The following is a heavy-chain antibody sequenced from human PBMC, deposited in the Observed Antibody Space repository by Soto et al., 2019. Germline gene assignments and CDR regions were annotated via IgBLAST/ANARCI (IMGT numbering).Heavy chain of an antibody. Sequence: EAQLVGSGGGLVQPGGSLRLSCAASGFTFSSYWMSWVRQVPGKGLEWMANINQDGTVKYHLDSVKGRFTISRDNAKNSLYRQMNGLRVEDPAVYYCVREEFPFYGMDVWDPGTTVTVPS. D-gene: IGHD3-10*01. V-gene: IGHV3-7*04. CDR1: GFTFSSYW. CDR3: VREEFPFYGMDV. CDR2: INQDGTVK. J-gene: IGHJ6*02.